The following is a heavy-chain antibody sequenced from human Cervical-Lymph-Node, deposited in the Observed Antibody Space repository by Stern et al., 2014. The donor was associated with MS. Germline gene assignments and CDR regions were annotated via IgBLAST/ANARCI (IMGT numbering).Heavy chain of an antibody. CDR1: GFSLSTSGVG. V-gene: IGHV2-5*02. CDR2: IYWDDDK. J-gene: IGHJ4*02. CDR3: AHLTTATALDY. Sequence: QVTLRESGPTLVKPTQTLTLTCTFSGFSLSTSGVGVGWIRQPPGKALEWLALIYWDDDKRYSPSLESRLTITKDTSKNLVFLTMTNMDPVGTATYYCAHLTTATALDYWGQGTLVTVSS. D-gene: IGHD1-1*01.